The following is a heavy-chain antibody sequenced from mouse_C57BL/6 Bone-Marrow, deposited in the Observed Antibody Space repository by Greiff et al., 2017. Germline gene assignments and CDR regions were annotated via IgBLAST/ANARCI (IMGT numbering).Heavy chain of an antibody. Sequence: QVQLQQPGAELVMPGASVKLSCKASGYTFTSYWMHWVKQRPGQGLEWIGEIDPSDSYTNYNQKFKGKSTLTVDKSSSTAYMQLSSLTSEDSAVYYCARDYYCSSSFAYWGQGTLVTVSA. J-gene: IGHJ3*01. CDR1: GYTFTSYW. V-gene: IGHV1-69*01. CDR2: IDPSDSYT. CDR3: ARDYYCSSSFAY. D-gene: IGHD1-1*01.